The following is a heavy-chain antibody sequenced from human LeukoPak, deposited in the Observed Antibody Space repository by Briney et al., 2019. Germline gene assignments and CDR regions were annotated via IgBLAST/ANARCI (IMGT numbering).Heavy chain of an antibody. CDR1: GYTFTSYG. CDR2: ISAYNGNT. J-gene: IGHJ4*02. CDR3: ARGTHDSSGYYYEPPDY. Sequence: ASVKVSCKASGYTFTSYGISWVRQAPGQGLEWMGWISAYNGNTNYAQKLQGRVTMTTDTSTSTAYMELRSLRSDDTAVYYCARGTHDSSGYYYEPPDYWGQGTLVTVSS. D-gene: IGHD3-22*01. V-gene: IGHV1-18*01.